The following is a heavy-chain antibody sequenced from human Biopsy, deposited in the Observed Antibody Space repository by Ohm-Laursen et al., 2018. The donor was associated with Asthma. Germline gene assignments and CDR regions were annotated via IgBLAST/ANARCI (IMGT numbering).Heavy chain of an antibody. J-gene: IGHJ1*01. V-gene: IGHV3-33*01. CDR3: ARTFHFWSPYHAEHYQL. Sequence: SLRLSCAASGFTFSSYGMHWVRQAPGKGLEWVAVIWYDGSNKYYADSVKGRFTISRDNSKNTLYLQMNSLRAEDTAVYYCARTFHFWSPYHAEHYQLWGQGTLVTVSS. D-gene: IGHD3-3*02. CDR2: IWYDGSNK. CDR1: GFTFSSYG.